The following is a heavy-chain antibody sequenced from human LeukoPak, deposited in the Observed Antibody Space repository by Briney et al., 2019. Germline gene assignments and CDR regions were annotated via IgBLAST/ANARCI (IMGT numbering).Heavy chain of an antibody. CDR1: GGSFSGYY. V-gene: IGHV4-34*01. CDR3: ARGSGVVTATAGPHTYYYYYMDV. D-gene: IGHD2-21*02. CDR2: INHSGST. Sequence: PPETLSLTCAVYGGSFSGYYWSWIRHPPGKGLEWIGEINHSGSTNYNPPIKSRVTISVDTSKNQFSLMLSSVTAADTAVYYCARGSGVVTATAGPHTYYYYYMDVWGRGTTVTVSS. J-gene: IGHJ6*03.